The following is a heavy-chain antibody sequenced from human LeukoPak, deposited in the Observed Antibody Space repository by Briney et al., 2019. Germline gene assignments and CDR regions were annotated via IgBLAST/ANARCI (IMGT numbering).Heavy chain of an antibody. CDR1: GGSFSGYY. CDR2: INHSGST. D-gene: IGHD2-15*01. CDR3: ARTHCSGGSCYNATFDY. J-gene: IGHJ4*02. V-gene: IGHV4-34*01. Sequence: PSETLSLTCAVYGGSFSGYYWRWLRQPPGKGLEWIGEINHSGSTNYNPSLKSRVTISVDTSKNQFSLKLSSVTAADTAVYYCARTHCSGGSCYNATFDYWGQGTLVTVSS.